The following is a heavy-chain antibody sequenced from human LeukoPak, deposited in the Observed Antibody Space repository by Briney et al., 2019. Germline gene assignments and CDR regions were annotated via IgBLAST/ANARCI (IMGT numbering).Heavy chain of an antibody. D-gene: IGHD3-22*01. J-gene: IGHJ3*02. CDR2: IYYSGST. CDR1: GGSISSHY. Sequence: SETLSLTCTVSGGSISSHYWSWIRQPPGKGLEWIGYIYYSGSTNYNPSLKSRVTISVDTSKNQFSLKLSSVTAADTAVYYCARTLDYYDSSGYYYRDVFDIWGQGTMVTVSS. V-gene: IGHV4-59*11. CDR3: ARTLDYYDSSGYYYRDVFDI.